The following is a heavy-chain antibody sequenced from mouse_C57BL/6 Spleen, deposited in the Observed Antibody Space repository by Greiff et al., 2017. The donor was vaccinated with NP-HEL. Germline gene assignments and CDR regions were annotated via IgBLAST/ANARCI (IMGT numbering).Heavy chain of an antibody. CDR1: GYTFTSYW. CDR3: ARCGYNYYAMDY. CDR2: IYPSDSET. D-gene: IGHD2-2*01. Sequence: VQLQQPGAELVRPGSSVKLSCKASGYTFTSYWMDWVKQRPGQGLEWIGNIYPSDSETHYNQKFKDKATLTVDKSSSTAYMQLSSLTSEDSAVYYCARCGYNYYAMDYWGQGTSVTVSS. J-gene: IGHJ4*01. V-gene: IGHV1-61*01.